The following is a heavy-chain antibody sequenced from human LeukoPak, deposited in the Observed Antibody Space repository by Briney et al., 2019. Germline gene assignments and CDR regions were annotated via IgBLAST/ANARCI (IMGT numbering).Heavy chain of an antibody. V-gene: IGHV3-21*04. CDR2: ISSTSSSI. Sequence: GGSLRLSCAASGFTFNTYRMNWVRQAPGKGLEWVSSISSTSSSIDYADSVKGRFTISRDNAKNSLYLQMNSLRAEDTAVYYCAKTYCGGDCWAFDYWGQGTLVTVSS. J-gene: IGHJ4*02. CDR1: GFTFNTYR. D-gene: IGHD2-21*02. CDR3: AKTYCGGDCWAFDY.